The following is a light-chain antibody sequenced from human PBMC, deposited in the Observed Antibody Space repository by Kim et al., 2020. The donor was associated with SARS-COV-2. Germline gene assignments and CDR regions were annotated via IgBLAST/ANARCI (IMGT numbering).Light chain of an antibody. CDR2: KAS. Sequence: GDRVTSTCRASQTLGGWLAWYQQKPGKAPKVLIYKASNLANGVSSRFSGSESGTEFTLTISSLQPDDFATYYCQQYKSYSPWTFGQGTKVDIK. J-gene: IGKJ1*01. V-gene: IGKV1-5*03. CDR1: QTLGGW. CDR3: QQYKSYSPWT.